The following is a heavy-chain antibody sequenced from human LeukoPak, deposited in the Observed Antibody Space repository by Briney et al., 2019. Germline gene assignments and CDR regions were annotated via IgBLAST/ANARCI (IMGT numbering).Heavy chain of an antibody. D-gene: IGHD6-13*01. V-gene: IGHV1-2*04. J-gene: IGHJ4*02. CDR3: ARDRYSSSWYDY. CDR2: INPNSGGT. CDR1: GYTFTGYY. Sequence: ASVKVSCKASGYTFTGYYMHWVRQAPGQGLEWMGWINPNSGGTNYAQKFQGWITMTRDTSISTAYMELSRLRSDDTAVYYCARDRYSSSWYDYWGQGTLVTVSS.